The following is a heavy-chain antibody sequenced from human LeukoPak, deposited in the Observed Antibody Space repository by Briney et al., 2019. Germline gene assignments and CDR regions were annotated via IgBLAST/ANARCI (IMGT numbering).Heavy chain of an antibody. CDR2: ISSSSSYI. D-gene: IGHD3-9*01. J-gene: IGHJ4*02. Sequence: GGSLRLSCAASGFTFSSYSMNWVRQAPGKGLEWVSSISSSSSYIYYADSVKGRFTISRDNSKNTLYLQMNSLRAEDTAVYYCAKDFEQLRYFDWLSYYFDYWGQGTLVTVSS. CDR3: AKDFEQLRYFDWLSYYFDY. CDR1: GFTFSSYS. V-gene: IGHV3-21*04.